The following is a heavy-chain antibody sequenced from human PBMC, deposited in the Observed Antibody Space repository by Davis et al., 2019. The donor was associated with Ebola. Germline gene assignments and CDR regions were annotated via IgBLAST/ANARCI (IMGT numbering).Heavy chain of an antibody. Sequence: GESLKISCAASGFTFSLYHIHWVRQAPGKGLEWVALVSYDGKKKYYGDSAKGRFTVSRDNSKNTVYLQIDSLRVEDTAVYYCARDIEVATTTGYFDAWGQGTLLTVSS. CDR3: ARDIEVATTTGYFDA. D-gene: IGHD5-24*01. J-gene: IGHJ4*02. CDR2: VSYDGKKK. CDR1: GFTFSLYH. V-gene: IGHV3-30*07.